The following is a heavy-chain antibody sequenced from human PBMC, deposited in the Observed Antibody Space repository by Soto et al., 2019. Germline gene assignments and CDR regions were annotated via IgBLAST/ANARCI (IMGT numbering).Heavy chain of an antibody. CDR1: GYTFTGYY. V-gene: IGHV1-2*02. J-gene: IGHJ6*02. Sequence: GASVKVSCKASGYTFTGYYMHWVRQAPGQGLEWMGWINPNSGGTNYAQKFQGRVTMTRDTSISTAYMELSRLRSDDTAVYYCARVRGYDFWSGYWRTYYYYYGMDAWGQGTTVTVYS. CDR3: ARVRGYDFWSGYWRTYYYYYGMDA. D-gene: IGHD3-3*01. CDR2: INPNSGGT.